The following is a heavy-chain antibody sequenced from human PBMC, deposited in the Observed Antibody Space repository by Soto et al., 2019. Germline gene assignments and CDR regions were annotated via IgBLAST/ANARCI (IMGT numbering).Heavy chain of an antibody. CDR1: GFTFSSSA. D-gene: IGHD1-26*01. CDR3: ARGQLPSATTYVDS. J-gene: IGHJ4*02. CDR2: LWFDRSNK. Sequence: GGSLTLSCAAHGFTFSSSAIHWVRQAPGKGRDWLAILWFDRSNKDYADSVKGRFSISRDNSKNTLFLQMDSLRAEDTAVYYCARGQLPSATTYVDSWGQGTLVTVSS. V-gene: IGHV3-33*01.